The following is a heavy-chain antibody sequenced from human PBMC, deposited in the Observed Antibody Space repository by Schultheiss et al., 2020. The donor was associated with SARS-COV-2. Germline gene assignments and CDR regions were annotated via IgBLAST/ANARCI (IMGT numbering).Heavy chain of an antibody. CDR2: ISSRGSTI. CDR1: GFTFSSYE. Sequence: GGSLRLSCAASGFTFSSYEMNWVRQAPGKGLEWVSYISSRGSTIYYADSMKGRFTISRDNAKNSLYLQMNSLRAEDTAVYYCASWSYYDSSGYYLYYGMDVWGQGTTVTVSS. V-gene: IGHV3-48*03. CDR3: ASWSYYDSSGYYLYYGMDV. D-gene: IGHD3-22*01. J-gene: IGHJ6*02.